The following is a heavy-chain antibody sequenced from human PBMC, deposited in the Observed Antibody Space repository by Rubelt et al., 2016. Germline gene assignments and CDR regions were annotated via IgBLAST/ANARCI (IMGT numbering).Heavy chain of an antibody. J-gene: IGHJ4*02. D-gene: IGHD2-8*01. V-gene: IGHV3-30*04. Sequence: VQLVESGGGLVKPGGSLTLSCAASGFTFSSFAMHWVRQAPGKGLEWVAVISSDGSNSYYADSVKGRLTISSDNSKTTLYLKRNSLRAEETAVYYCASRFCTNGVCHFDYWGQGTLVTVSS. CDR1: GFTFSSFA. CDR2: ISSDGSNS. CDR3: ASRFCTNGVCHFDY.